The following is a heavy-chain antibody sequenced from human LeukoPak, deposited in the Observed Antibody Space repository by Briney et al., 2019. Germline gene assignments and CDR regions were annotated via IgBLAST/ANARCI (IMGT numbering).Heavy chain of an antibody. CDR2: IKSKTDGGTT. D-gene: IGHD3-22*01. J-gene: IGHJ3*02. CDR3: VVITRGDAFDI. V-gene: IGHV3-15*01. Sequence: GGSLRLSCAASGFTFSNYNMNWVRQAPGKGLEWVGRIKSKTDGGTTDYAAPVKGRFTISRDDSKNTLYLQMNSLKTEDTAVYYCVVITRGDAFDIWGQGTMVTVSS. CDR1: GFTFSNYN.